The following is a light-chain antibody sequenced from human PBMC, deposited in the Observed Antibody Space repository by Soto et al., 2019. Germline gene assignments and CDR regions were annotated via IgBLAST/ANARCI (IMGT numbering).Light chain of an antibody. Sequence: DIQMTQSPSIVSASVGYRVTITCRASQTIGTRLAWYQRKPGKALKFLIYDASTLESGVPSRFSGSGSGTEFTLNISSRQPDDLATYYCQQYHSLYTFGQGTNLEIK. V-gene: IGKV1-5*01. CDR3: QQYHSLYT. CDR2: DAS. CDR1: QTIGTR. J-gene: IGKJ2*01.